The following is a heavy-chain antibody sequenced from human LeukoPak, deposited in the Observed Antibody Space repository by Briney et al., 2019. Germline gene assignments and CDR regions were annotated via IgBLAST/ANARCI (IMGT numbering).Heavy chain of an antibody. CDR3: AKDSWEMATTYYFDY. CDR1: GGSFSGYY. J-gene: IGHJ4*02. V-gene: IGHV4-34*01. D-gene: IGHD5-24*01. Sequence: PSETLSLTCAVYGGSFSGYYWSWIRQPPGRGREGLGEINHSGSTNYNPSLKSRVTISVDTSKNQFSLKLSSVTAADTAVYYCAKDSWEMATTYYFDYWGQGTLVTVSS. CDR2: INHSGST.